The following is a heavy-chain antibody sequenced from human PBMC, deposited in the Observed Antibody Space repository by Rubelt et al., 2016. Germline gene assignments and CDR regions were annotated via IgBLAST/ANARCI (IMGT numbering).Heavy chain of an antibody. D-gene: IGHD4-17*01. CDR1: GFCFTTYS. V-gene: IGHV3-21*06. CDR2: ITDDSSNI. J-gene: IGHJ4*02. CDR3: ARLINGYLDF. Sequence: EVQVVESGGGLVKPGGSLRLSCAASGFCFTTYSMIWVRQGPGKGLEYVSSITDDSSNIFYADSVTGRLTTSRDNAKSSLYLQMNSLRAEDTAVYHCARLINGYLDFWGQGTLVTVSS.